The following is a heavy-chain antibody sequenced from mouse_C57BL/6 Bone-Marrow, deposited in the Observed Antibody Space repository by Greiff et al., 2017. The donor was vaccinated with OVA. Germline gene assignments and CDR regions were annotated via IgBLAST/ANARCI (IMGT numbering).Heavy chain of an antibody. D-gene: IGHD3-2*02. Sequence: QVQLKQPGAELVKPGASVKLSCKASGYTFTSYWMHWVKQRPGQGLEWIGMIHPNSGSTNYNEKFKSKATLTVDKSSSTAYMQLSSLTSEDSAVYYCAMEGSAQATYAMDYWGQGTSVTVSS. CDR2: IHPNSGST. J-gene: IGHJ4*01. V-gene: IGHV1-64*01. CDR3: AMEGSAQATYAMDY. CDR1: GYTFTSYW.